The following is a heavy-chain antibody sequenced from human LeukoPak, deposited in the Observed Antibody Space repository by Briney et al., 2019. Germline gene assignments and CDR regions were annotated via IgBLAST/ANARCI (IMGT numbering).Heavy chain of an antibody. CDR2: ISGSGGST. CDR3: ANYCSGGSCYGN. J-gene: IGHJ4*02. CDR1: GFTFSSYA. Sequence: GGSLRLSCAASGFTFSSYAMSWVRQAPGKGLEWVSAISGSGGSTYYADSVKGRFTISRDNSKNTLYLQMNSLRAEDTAAYYCANYCSGGSCYGNWGQGTLVTVSS. D-gene: IGHD2-15*01. V-gene: IGHV3-23*01.